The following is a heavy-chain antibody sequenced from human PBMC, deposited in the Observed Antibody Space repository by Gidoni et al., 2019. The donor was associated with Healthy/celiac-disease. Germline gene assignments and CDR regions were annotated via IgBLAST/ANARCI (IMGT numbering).Heavy chain of an antibody. CDR2: INHSGSP. D-gene: IGHD2-15*01. J-gene: IGHJ6*02. CDR3: ARGYCSGGSCYGRRTPVRGRNYYYGMDV. CDR1: GGSVSGYY. Sequence: QVQLQQWGAGLLKPSETLSLTCAVYGGSVSGYYWRGIRQPPGEGLELIGEINHSGSPNYNPSLKSRVTISVDTSKNQFSLKLSSVTAADTAVYYCARGYCSGGSCYGRRTPVRGRNYYYGMDVWGQGTTVTVSS. V-gene: IGHV4-34*01.